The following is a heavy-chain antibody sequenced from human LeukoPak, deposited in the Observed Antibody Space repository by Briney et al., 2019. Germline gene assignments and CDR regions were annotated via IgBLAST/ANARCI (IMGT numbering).Heavy chain of an antibody. V-gene: IGHV3-23*01. D-gene: IGHD6-13*01. CDR1: GLTFNNIA. CDR3: ARDQYRLLGTGIDGMDV. Sequence: GGSLRLSCAASGLTFNNIAFKWVRQVPGKGLEWVATISGRGGSKYYAASVKGRFTISRDSSNNTLLLDMKSLRAEDTAVYYCARDQYRLLGTGIDGMDVWGQGTTVTVSS. CDR2: ISGRGGSK. J-gene: IGHJ6*02.